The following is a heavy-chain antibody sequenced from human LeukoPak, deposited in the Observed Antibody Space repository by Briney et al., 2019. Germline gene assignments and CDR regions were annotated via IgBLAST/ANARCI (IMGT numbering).Heavy chain of an antibody. CDR1: GYTFTSYG. CDR2: ISAYNGNT. Sequence: ASVTVSCKASGYTFTSYGISWVRQAPGQGLEWMEWISAYNGNTNYAQKLQGRVTMTTDTSTSTAYMELRSLRSDDTAVYYCASHPVGARLADIWGQGTMVTVSS. V-gene: IGHV1-18*01. D-gene: IGHD1-26*01. J-gene: IGHJ3*02. CDR3: ASHPVGARLADI.